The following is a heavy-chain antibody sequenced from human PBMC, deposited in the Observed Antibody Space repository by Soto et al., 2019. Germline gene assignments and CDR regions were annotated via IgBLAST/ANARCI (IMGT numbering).Heavy chain of an antibody. CDR1: GFIFRNYG. V-gene: IGHV3-23*01. Sequence: EVQLLESGGGLVQPGGSLRLSCAGSGFIFRNYGMSWVRQAPGKGLEWVSAISGDGTGTYYADSVKGRFSISRDNSRNSLYLQMSRLRAVDTALYDCVFYDVLTGYDHWGQGTLVTVSS. CDR2: ISGDGTGT. J-gene: IGHJ5*02. D-gene: IGHD3-9*01. CDR3: VFYDVLTGYDH.